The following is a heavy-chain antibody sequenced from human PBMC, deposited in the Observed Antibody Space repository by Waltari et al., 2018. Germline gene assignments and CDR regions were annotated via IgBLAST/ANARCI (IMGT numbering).Heavy chain of an antibody. CDR1: GFTFSSYA. CDR2: ISYDGSNK. Sequence: VQLVESGGGVVQPGRSLRLSCAASGFTFSSYAIHWVRPAPGKGLEWVAVISYDGSNKYYADSVKGRFTISRDNSKNTLYLQMNSLRAEDTAVYYCARDPLDYGDYAFDIWGQGTMVTVSS. J-gene: IGHJ3*02. CDR3: ARDPLDYGDYAFDI. D-gene: IGHD4-17*01. V-gene: IGHV3-30-3*01.